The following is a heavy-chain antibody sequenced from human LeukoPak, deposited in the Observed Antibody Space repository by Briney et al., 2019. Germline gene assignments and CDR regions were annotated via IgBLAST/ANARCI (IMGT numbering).Heavy chain of an antibody. D-gene: IGHD6-19*01. Sequence: PGGSLRLSCAASGFTFDDYAMHWVRQAPGKGLEWVSLISGDGGSTYYADSVKGRFTISRDNSKNSLYLQMNSLRTEDTALYYCPKDPEAYSSTPELDYWGQGTLVTVSS. J-gene: IGHJ4*02. CDR2: ISGDGGST. CDR3: PKDPEAYSSTPELDY. V-gene: IGHV3-43*02. CDR1: GFTFDDYA.